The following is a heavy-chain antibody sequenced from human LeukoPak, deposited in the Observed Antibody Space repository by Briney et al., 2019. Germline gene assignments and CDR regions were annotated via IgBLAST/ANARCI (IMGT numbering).Heavy chain of an antibody. D-gene: IGHD3-10*01. V-gene: IGHV3-48*03. J-gene: IGHJ6*03. Sequence: GGSLRLSCAASGFTFSSYEMNWVRQAPGKGLEWVSYISSSGSTIYYADSVKGRFTISRDNAKNSLYLQMNSLRAEDTAVYYCARSEWFGELTYYYYYMDVWGKGTTVTISS. CDR2: ISSSGSTI. CDR3: ARSEWFGELTYYYYYMDV. CDR1: GFTFSSYE.